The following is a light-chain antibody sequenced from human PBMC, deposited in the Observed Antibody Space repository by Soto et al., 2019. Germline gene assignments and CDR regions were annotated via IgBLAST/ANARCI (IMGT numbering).Light chain of an antibody. J-gene: IGLJ3*02. CDR3: AAGDASLSGGG. CDR2: RNS. CDR1: SSNIGSNY. V-gene: IGLV1-47*01. Sequence: QSVLTQPPSASGTPGQRVTISCSGSSSNIGSNYVYWYQQLPGTATKLLIYRNSQRPSGVPDRFSGSKSGTSASLAISGLRSEDEADYYCAAGDASLSGGGFGGGTKVTVL.